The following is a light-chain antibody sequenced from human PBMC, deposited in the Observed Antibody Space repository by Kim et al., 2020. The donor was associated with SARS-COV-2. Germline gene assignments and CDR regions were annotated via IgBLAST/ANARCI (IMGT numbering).Light chain of an antibody. J-gene: IGKJ2*01. CDR3: QHYGNSPYT. V-gene: IGKV3-20*01. Sequence: LSPVEGATLSCRASQAITTSYLAWYQQKPGQAPRLLIYGASSRATGIPNRFSGSGSGTDFTLTISRLEPEDFAVYYCQHYGNSPYTFGQGTKLEI. CDR1: QAITTSY. CDR2: GAS.